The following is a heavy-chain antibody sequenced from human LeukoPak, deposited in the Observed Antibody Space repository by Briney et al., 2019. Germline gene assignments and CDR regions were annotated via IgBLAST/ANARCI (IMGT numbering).Heavy chain of an antibody. Sequence: SETLSLTCTVSGGSISSYYWSWIRQPPGKGLEWIGYIYYSGSTNYNPSLKSRVTISVDTSKNQFSLKLSSVTAADTAVYYCARAPRVGIAAAGAFDYWGQGTLVTVSS. CDR3: ARAPRVGIAAAGAFDY. J-gene: IGHJ4*02. V-gene: IGHV4-59*01. CDR2: IYYSGST. CDR1: GGSISSYY. D-gene: IGHD6-13*01.